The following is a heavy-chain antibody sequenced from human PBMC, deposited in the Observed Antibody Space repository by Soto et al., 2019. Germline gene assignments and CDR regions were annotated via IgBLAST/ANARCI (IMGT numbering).Heavy chain of an antibody. CDR3: VGPWTKQ. D-gene: IGHD3-16*01. Sequence: QVQLVQSGAEVKKPGASVKVSCKASGYTFTSYDINWVRQATGQGLEWMGWMNPNSGNTGYAQKFQGRITMTRDTSISTAYMELSSLRSDDTDVYYCVGPWTKQWGQGTLVAVSS. CDR2: MNPNSGNT. V-gene: IGHV1-8*01. J-gene: IGHJ1*01. CDR1: GYTFTSYD.